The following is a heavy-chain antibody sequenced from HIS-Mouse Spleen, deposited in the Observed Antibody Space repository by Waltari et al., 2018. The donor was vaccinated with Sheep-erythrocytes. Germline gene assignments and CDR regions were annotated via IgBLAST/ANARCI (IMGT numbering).Heavy chain of an antibody. CDR3: ARDTNWGGDAFDI. V-gene: IGHV4-39*02. D-gene: IGHD7-27*01. Sequence: QLQLQESGPGLVKPSETLSLTCTVSGGSISSSSYYWGWIRQPPGKGLEWIGSIYYSGGTYYNPALKSRVTISVATSKNQFSLKLSSVTAADTAVYYCARDTNWGGDAFDIWGQGTMVTVSS. CDR1: GGSISSSSYY. J-gene: IGHJ3*02. CDR2: IYYSGGT.